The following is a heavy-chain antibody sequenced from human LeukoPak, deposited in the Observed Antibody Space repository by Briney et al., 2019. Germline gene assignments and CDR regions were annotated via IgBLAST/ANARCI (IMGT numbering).Heavy chain of an antibody. CDR3: ARGTAIGRNYFDY. Sequence: ASVKVSCKASAGTFSSYAISWVRQAPGQGLEWMGGIIPIFGTANYAQKFQGRVTITTDESTSTAYMELSSLRSEDTAVYYCARGTAIGRNYFDYWGQGTLVTVSS. J-gene: IGHJ4*02. D-gene: IGHD5-18*01. CDR2: IIPIFGTA. CDR1: AGTFSSYA. V-gene: IGHV1-69*05.